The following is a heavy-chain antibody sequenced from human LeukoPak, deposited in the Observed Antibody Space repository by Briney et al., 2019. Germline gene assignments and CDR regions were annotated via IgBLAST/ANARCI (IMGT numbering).Heavy chain of an antibody. CDR3: ARGMDILTGYYTSLFYFDY. CDR1: GYTFTGYY. V-gene: IGHV1-2*02. Sequence: GASVKVSCKASGYTFTGYYMHWVRQAPGQGLEWMGWINPNSGGTNYAQKFQGRVTMTRDTSISTAYMELSRLRSDDTAVYYCARGMDILTGYYTSLFYFDYWGQGTLVTVSS. D-gene: IGHD3-9*01. J-gene: IGHJ4*02. CDR2: INPNSGGT.